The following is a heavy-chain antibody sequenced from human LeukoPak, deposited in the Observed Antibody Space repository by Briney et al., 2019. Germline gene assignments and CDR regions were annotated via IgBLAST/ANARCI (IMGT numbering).Heavy chain of an antibody. CDR3: AKTYNWNYDY. Sequence: PGGSLRLFCVASGFTFSSYAMSWVRQAPGKGLEWVSVISGSGDSTYYADSVKGRFTFSRDNSKNTLYLQMNSLRAEDTAVYYCAKTYNWNYDYWGQGTLVTVSS. V-gene: IGHV3-23*01. D-gene: IGHD1-7*01. CDR2: ISGSGDST. J-gene: IGHJ4*02. CDR1: GFTFSSYA.